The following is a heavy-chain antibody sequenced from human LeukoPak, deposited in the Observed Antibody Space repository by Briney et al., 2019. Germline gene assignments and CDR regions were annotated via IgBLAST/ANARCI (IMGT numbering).Heavy chain of an antibody. J-gene: IGHJ3*02. CDR1: GYTFTSYG. Sequence: GASVKVSCKASGYTFTSYGISWVRQAPGQGLEWMGRIIPILGIANYAQKFQGRVTITADKSTSTAYMELSSLRSEDTAVYYCARPLIVVVPAAPPHDAFDIWGQGTMVTVSS. D-gene: IGHD2-2*01. V-gene: IGHV1-69*04. CDR2: IIPILGIA. CDR3: ARPLIVVVPAAPPHDAFDI.